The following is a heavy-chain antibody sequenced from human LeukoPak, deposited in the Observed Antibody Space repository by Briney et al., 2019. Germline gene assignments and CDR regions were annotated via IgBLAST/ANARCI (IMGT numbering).Heavy chain of an antibody. Sequence: GGSLRLSCAASGFTFSSYGMHWVRQAPGKGLEWVAFIRYDGSNKYYADSVKGRFTISRDNSKNTLYLQMNSLRAEDTAVYYCARAYSSGWYYFDYWGQGTLVTVSS. CDR2: IRYDGSNK. J-gene: IGHJ4*02. CDR3: ARAYSSGWYYFDY. D-gene: IGHD6-19*01. CDR1: GFTFSSYG. V-gene: IGHV3-30*02.